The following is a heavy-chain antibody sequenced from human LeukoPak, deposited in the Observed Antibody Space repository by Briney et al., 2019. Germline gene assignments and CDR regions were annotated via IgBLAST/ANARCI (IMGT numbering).Heavy chain of an antibody. Sequence: GGSLRLSCAASGFTFSSYSMNWVRQAPGQGLEWVSSISSSSSYIYYADSVKGRFTISRDNAKNSLYLQMNSLRAEDTAVYYCARDMPSLRGAFDIWGQGTMVTVSS. V-gene: IGHV3-21*01. D-gene: IGHD2-2*01. CDR1: GFTFSSYS. J-gene: IGHJ3*02. CDR2: ISSSSSYI. CDR3: ARDMPSLRGAFDI.